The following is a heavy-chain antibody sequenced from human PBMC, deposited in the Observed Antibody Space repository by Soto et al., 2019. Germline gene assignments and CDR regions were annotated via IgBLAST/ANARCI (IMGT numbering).Heavy chain of an antibody. D-gene: IGHD3-10*01. Sequence: EVQLVETGGALVQPGGSLRLSCAVSGFVVSNVYMSWVRQAPGERLEWISVVYSGGDTYYADSVKGRFTISRDNSKNTVYLQMSRLRPDATAVYYCALTTSWFDWDFDLWGRGTLVTVSS. CDR2: VYSGGDT. CDR1: GFVVSNVY. V-gene: IGHV3-53*02. CDR3: ALTTSWFDWDFDL. J-gene: IGHJ2*01.